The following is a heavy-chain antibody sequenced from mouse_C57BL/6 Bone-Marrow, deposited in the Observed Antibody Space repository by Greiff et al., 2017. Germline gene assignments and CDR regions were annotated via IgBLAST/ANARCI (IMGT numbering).Heavy chain of an antibody. Sequence: VQLQQSGPELVKPGASVKISCTASGYAFSSSWMNWVKQRPGKGLEWIGWIYPGDGDTNYKGKFKGKATLTADKSSSTAYMQLSSLTSEDSAVYYCASGVITGPWFAYWGQGTLVTVSA. CDR2: IYPGDGDT. V-gene: IGHV1-82*01. D-gene: IGHD4-1*01. J-gene: IGHJ3*01. CDR1: GYAFSSSW. CDR3: ASGVITGPWFAY.